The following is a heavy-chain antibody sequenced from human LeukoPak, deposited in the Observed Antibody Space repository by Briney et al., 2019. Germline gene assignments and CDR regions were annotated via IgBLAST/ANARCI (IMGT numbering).Heavy chain of an antibody. V-gene: IGHV3-20*04. CDR3: ARVHCTSPSCWGALYFDH. D-gene: IGHD2-2*01. J-gene: IGHJ4*02. Sequence: PGGSLRLSCAASGFTFDDYGMSWVRQAPGKGLEWVSGINWNGGSTGYADSVKGRFTISRDNAKNSLYLQMNSLRAEDTALYYCARVHCTSPSCWGALYFDHWGQGTLVIVSS. CDR2: INWNGGST. CDR1: GFTFDDYG.